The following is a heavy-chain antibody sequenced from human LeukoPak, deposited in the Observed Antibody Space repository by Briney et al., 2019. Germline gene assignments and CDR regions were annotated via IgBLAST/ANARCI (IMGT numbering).Heavy chain of an antibody. J-gene: IGHJ4*02. CDR2: IKQDGSEK. CDR1: GFTFSSYW. D-gene: IGHD3-9*01. CDR3: ARGSVYYDILTGYYSY. V-gene: IGHV3-7*03. Sequence: LPGGSLRLSCAASGFTFSSYWMSWVRQAPGKGLEWVANIKQDGSEKYYVDSVKGRFTISRDNAKNSLYLQMNSLRAEDTAVYYCARGSVYYDILTGYYSYWGQGTLVTDSS.